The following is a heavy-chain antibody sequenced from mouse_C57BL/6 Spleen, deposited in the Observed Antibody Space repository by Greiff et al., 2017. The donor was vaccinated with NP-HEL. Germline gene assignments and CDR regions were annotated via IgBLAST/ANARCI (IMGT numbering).Heavy chain of an antibody. Sequence: QVQLQQPGAELVMPGASVKLSCKASGYTFTSYWMHWVKQRPGQGLEWIGEIDPSDSYTNYNQKFKGKSTLTADKSSSTAYMQLSSLSSEDSAVFYFARNSCGSSYFAYWGQGTLVTVSA. CDR3: ARNSCGSSYFAY. D-gene: IGHD1-1*01. CDR2: IDPSDSYT. V-gene: IGHV1-69*01. CDR1: GYTFTSYW. J-gene: IGHJ3*01.